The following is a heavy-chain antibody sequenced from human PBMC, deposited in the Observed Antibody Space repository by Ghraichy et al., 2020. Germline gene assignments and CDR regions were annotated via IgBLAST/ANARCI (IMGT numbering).Heavy chain of an antibody. Sequence: SQTLSLTCTVSGGSISSSSYYWGWIRQPPGKGLEWIGSIYYSGSTYYNPSLKSRVTISVDTSKNQFSLKLSSVTAADTAVYYCARPTRGYSYGYFDYWGQGTLVTVSS. D-gene: IGHD5-18*01. V-gene: IGHV4-39*01. CDR2: IYYSGST. CDR3: ARPTRGYSYGYFDY. CDR1: GGSISSSSYY. J-gene: IGHJ4*02.